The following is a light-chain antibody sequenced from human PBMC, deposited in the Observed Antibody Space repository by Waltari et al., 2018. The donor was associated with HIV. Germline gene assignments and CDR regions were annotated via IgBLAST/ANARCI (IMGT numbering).Light chain of an antibody. CDR3: HQYHDWPRCT. J-gene: IGKJ2*02. CDR1: RNICSY. CDR2: GAS. Sequence: TQYPAPPSLSPGDLGNLSCKANRNICSYLALYQYKTDPPPTPLVYGASIRATGIPARFSGSGSETDFNLIIADLQPDDCAVYYCHQYHDWPRCTFGQGTKVEIK. V-gene: IGKV3D-15*03.